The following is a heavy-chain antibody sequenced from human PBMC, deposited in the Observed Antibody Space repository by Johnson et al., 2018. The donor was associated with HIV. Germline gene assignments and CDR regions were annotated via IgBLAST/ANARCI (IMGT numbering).Heavy chain of an antibody. CDR3: ARLTTSADGGAFDI. CDR1: GVSFSDYY. Sequence: QVQLVESGGGVVQSGRSLRLSCAASGVSFSDYYMSWIRQAPGKGLEWVSYISSSGSTMYYADSVKGRFHLSRDKAKNSLYLQMNSLRAEDRAVYYCARLTTSADGGAFDIWGQGTMVTVSS. V-gene: IGHV3-11*04. D-gene: IGHD1-14*01. CDR2: ISSSGSTM. J-gene: IGHJ3*02.